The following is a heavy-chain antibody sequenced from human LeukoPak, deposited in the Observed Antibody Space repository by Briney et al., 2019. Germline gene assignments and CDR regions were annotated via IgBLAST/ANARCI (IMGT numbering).Heavy chain of an antibody. V-gene: IGHV3-66*01. D-gene: IGHD3-10*01. Sequence: GGSLRLSCAASGFTVSSNYMSWVRQAPGKGLEWVSVIYSGGSTYYADSVKGRFTISRDNSKNTLYLQMNSLRAEDTAVYYRARDPHYYGSGSYGFDYWGQGTLVTVSS. J-gene: IGHJ4*02. CDR2: IYSGGST. CDR1: GFTVSSNY. CDR3: ARDPHYYGSGSYGFDY.